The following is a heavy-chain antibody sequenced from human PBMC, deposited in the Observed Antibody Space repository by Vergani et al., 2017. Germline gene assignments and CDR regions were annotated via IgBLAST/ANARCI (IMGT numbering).Heavy chain of an antibody. J-gene: IGHJ6*03. Sequence: EVPLVQSGAEVKKPGESLKISCTGSGYSFTSYWIGWVRQMPGKGLEWMGIIYPGDSDTRYSPSFRGQVTMSVDKSISTAYLQWSSLKASDSAMYYCARVYCRGMSCAGTDYFYHIDVWGKGTTVTVS. CDR1: GYSFTSYW. CDR3: ARVYCRGMSCAGTDYFYHIDV. V-gene: IGHV5-51*01. D-gene: IGHD3/OR15-3a*01. CDR2: IYPGDSDT.